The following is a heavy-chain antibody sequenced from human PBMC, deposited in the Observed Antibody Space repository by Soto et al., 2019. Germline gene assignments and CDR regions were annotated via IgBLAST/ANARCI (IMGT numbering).Heavy chain of an antibody. V-gene: IGHV5-51*01. CDR3: ALTALNWDNGYYYYGMDV. J-gene: IGHJ6*02. Sequence: EVQLVQSGAEVKKPGESLKISCKGSGYSFTSYWIGWVRQMPGKGLEWMGIIYPGDSDTRYSPSFQGQVTISADKSISTAYLQWSRLKASDTAMYYCALTALNWDNGYYYYGMDVWGQGTTVTVSS. D-gene: IGHD7-27*01. CDR2: IYPGDSDT. CDR1: GYSFTSYW.